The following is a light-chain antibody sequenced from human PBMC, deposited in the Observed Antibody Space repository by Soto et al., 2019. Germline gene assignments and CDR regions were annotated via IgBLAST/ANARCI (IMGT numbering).Light chain of an antibody. CDR2: GAS. CDR3: QQYGRSPAT. CDR1: QSVSSNY. V-gene: IGKV3-20*01. J-gene: IGKJ1*01. Sequence: EIVLTQSPGTLSLSPGERATLSCRASQSVSSNYLAGYQQKPGQAPRLLIFGASSRASGIPDRFSGSGSGTDFTLTIGRLEPEDFAVYYCQQYGRSPATFGQGTKVEIK.